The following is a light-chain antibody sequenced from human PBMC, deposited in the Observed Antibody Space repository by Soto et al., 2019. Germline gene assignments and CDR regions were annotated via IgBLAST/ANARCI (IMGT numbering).Light chain of an antibody. CDR2: GAS. Sequence: EIVLTQSPGTLSLSPGERATLSCRASQSVSSSYLAWYQQKPGQAPRLLIYGASSRATGIPDRFSGSGSGTDFTLTISRLEPEDFAVYYCQQYGSFGPGTKVYIK. CDR3: QQYGS. V-gene: IGKV3-20*01. CDR1: QSVSSSY. J-gene: IGKJ3*01.